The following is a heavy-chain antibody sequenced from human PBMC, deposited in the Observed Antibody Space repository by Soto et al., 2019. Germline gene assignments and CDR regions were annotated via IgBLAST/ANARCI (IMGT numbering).Heavy chain of an antibody. V-gene: IGHV1-3*01. Sequence: QVQLVQSGAEVKKPGASVKVSCKASGYTFTSYAMHWVRQAPGQRLEWMGWINAGNGNTKYSQKFQGRVTITRDTSASSAYMELSSLRSEDTAVYYCARGGILTSDYWGQGTLVTVSS. CDR2: INAGNGNT. CDR3: ARGGILTSDY. CDR1: GYTFTSYA. J-gene: IGHJ4*02. D-gene: IGHD3-9*01.